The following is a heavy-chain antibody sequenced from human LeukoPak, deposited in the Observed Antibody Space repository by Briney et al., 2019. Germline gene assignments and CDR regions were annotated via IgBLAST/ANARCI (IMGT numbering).Heavy chain of an antibody. CDR1: GGAVSSSA. J-gene: IGHJ5*02. Sequence: SVTVSCKASGGAVSSSALSWVRQAPGQGLEWIGGFLLNFNTAEYAQNFQGRLTITADRATKTFYMELSSLRSDDTAVYYCARGVRSGYDYLSWLDPWGQGTLVTVSS. CDR2: FLLNFNTA. CDR3: ARGVRSGYDYLSWLDP. D-gene: IGHD5-12*01. V-gene: IGHV1-69*06.